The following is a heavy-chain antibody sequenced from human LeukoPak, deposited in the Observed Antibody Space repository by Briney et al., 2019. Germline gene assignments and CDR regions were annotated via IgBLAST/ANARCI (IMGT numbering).Heavy chain of an antibody. Sequence: GGSLRLSCVASGFTVSTNHMNWVRQAPGKGLEWVSFISSDGDNTYYADSVKGRFTISRDNPKNLLFLQINSLRVEDTAVYYCARETPRRGETRDGYRWGQGTVVTVSS. D-gene: IGHD5-24*01. V-gene: IGHV3-21*01. J-gene: IGHJ4*02. CDR2: ISSDGDNT. CDR1: GFTVSTNH. CDR3: ARETPRRGETRDGYR.